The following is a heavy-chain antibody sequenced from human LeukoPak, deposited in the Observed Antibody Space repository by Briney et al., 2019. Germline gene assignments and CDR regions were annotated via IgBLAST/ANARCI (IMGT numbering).Heavy chain of an antibody. V-gene: IGHV3-15*01. CDR1: TFTFSNAW. CDR2: IKSKSDGGTT. J-gene: IGHJ4*02. CDR3: TTWTGGVVVTN. D-gene: IGHD2-2*01. Sequence: PGGSLRLSCAASTFTFSNAWMSWVRQAPGKGLEWVGRIKSKSDGGTTDYAAPVKGRFTISRDDSKNTLYLQMNSLKTEDTAVYYCTTWTGGVVVTNWGQGTLVTVSS.